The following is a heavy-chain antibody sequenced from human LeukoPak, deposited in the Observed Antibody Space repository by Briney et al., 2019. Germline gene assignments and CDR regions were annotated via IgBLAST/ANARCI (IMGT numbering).Heavy chain of an antibody. D-gene: IGHD4-17*01. CDR2: TNTDGSST. Sequence: GGSLRLSCAASGFTFSSYWMHWVRQAPGKGLVWVSGTNTDGSSTMYADSVKGRFTIARDNSKITLYLQMNSLRAEDTAVYYCAKDGDYVAYWGQGTLVTVSS. J-gene: IGHJ4*02. CDR1: GFTFSSYW. CDR3: AKDGDYVAY. V-gene: IGHV3-74*03.